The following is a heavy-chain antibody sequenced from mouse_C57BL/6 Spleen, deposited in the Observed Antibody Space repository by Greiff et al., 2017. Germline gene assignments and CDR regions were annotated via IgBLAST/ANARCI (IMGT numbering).Heavy chain of an antibody. CDR3: AREQRYYYGSRFYYAMDY. Sequence: EVKVVESGGGLVKPGGSLKLSCAASGFTFSSYAMSWVRQTPEKRLEWVATISDGGSYTYYPDNVKGRFTISRDNAKNNLYLQMSHLKSEDTAMYYCAREQRYYYGSRFYYAMDYWGQGTSVTVSS. V-gene: IGHV5-4*01. CDR2: ISDGGSYT. D-gene: IGHD1-1*01. J-gene: IGHJ4*01. CDR1: GFTFSSYA.